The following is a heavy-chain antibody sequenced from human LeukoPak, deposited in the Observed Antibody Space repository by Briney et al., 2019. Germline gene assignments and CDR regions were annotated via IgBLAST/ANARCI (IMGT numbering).Heavy chain of an antibody. CDR2: IYHSGST. V-gene: IGHV4-38-2*02. D-gene: IGHD3-16*02. Sequence: PSETLSLTCTVSGYSISSGYYWGWIRQPPGKGLEWIGSIYHSGSTYYNPSLKSRVTISVDTSKNQFSLKLSSVTAADTAVYYCARVAINYDYVWGSYRSGDYYYYYYMDVWGKGTTVTVSS. CDR3: ARVAINYDYVWGSYRSGDYYYYYYMDV. J-gene: IGHJ6*03. CDR1: GYSISSGYY.